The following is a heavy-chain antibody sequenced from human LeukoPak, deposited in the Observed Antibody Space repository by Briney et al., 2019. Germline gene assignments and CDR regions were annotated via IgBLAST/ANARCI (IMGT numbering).Heavy chain of an antibody. Sequence: GGSLRLSCAASGFTFSSYSMNWVRQAPGKGLEWVSYISSSSSTIYYADSVKGRFTISRDNSKNTLYLQMNSLRAENTAVYYCAKDRGYSYGDFGYWGQGTLVTVSS. D-gene: IGHD5-18*01. J-gene: IGHJ4*02. CDR1: GFTFSSYS. CDR2: ISSSSSTI. V-gene: IGHV3-48*01. CDR3: AKDRGYSYGDFGY.